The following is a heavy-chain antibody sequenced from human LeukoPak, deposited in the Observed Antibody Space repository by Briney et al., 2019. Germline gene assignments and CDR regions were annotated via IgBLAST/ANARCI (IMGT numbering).Heavy chain of an antibody. CDR1: GINFRSYG. CDR3: AIEARGYNYGYDELDY. D-gene: IGHD5-18*01. Sequence: GRSLRLSCAGSGINFRSYGMHWVRQAPGKGLEWVAVISHDGSNKHYADSVKGRFTISRDNSKSTLYLQMNSLRAEDTAVYYCAIEARGYNYGYDELDYWGQGTLVTVSS. J-gene: IGHJ4*02. CDR2: ISHDGSNK. V-gene: IGHV3-30*03.